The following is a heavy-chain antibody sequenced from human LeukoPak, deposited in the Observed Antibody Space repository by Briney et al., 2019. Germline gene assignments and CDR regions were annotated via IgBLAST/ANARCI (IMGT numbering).Heavy chain of an antibody. Sequence: PSETLSLTCAVYGGSFSGYYWSWIRQPPGKGLEWIGEINHSGSTNYNPSLKSRVTISVDTSKNQLSLKLSSVTAADTAVYYCARVRWDSSSAGFDYWGQGTLVTVSS. CDR2: INHSGST. CDR1: GGSFSGYY. CDR3: ARVRWDSSSAGFDY. D-gene: IGHD6-6*01. J-gene: IGHJ4*02. V-gene: IGHV4-34*01.